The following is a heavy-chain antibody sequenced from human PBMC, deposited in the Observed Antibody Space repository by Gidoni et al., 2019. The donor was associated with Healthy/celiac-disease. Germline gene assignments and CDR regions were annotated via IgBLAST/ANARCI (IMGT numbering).Heavy chain of an antibody. Sequence: QVQLQESGPGLVKPSETLSLTCTVSGYSISSGYYWGWIRQPPGKGLEWIGSIYHSGSTYYNPSLKSRVTISVDTSKNQFSLKLSSVTAADTAVYYCASTLDDILTDAFDIWGQGTMVTVSS. V-gene: IGHV4-38-2*02. CDR3: ASTLDDILTDAFDI. CDR2: IYHSGST. J-gene: IGHJ3*02. D-gene: IGHD3-9*01. CDR1: GYSISSGYY.